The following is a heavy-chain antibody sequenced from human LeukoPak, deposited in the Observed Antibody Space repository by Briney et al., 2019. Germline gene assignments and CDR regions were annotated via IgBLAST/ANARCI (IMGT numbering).Heavy chain of an antibody. V-gene: IGHV3-23*01. Sequence: GGSLRLSCSASGFTFSSYAMIWVRQAPGKGLEWVSAISGSGGSTYYADSVKGRFTISRDNSKNTLYLQMNSLRAEDTAVYYCPIVGATNAFDIWGQGTMVTVSS. J-gene: IGHJ3*02. D-gene: IGHD1-26*01. CDR2: ISGSGGST. CDR1: GFTFSSYA. CDR3: PIVGATNAFDI.